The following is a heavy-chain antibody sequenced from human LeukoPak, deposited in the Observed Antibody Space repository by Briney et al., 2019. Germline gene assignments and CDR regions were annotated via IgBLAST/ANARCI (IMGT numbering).Heavy chain of an antibody. CDR1: GFTFSSFA. CDR2: ISSSSSI. V-gene: IGHV3-21*01. J-gene: IGHJ6*03. D-gene: IGHD2-2*01. Sequence: PGGSLKLSCAASGFTFSSFAISWVRQAPGKGLEWVSSISSSSSIYYADSVKGRFIISRDNAKRTLFLQMNSLRAEDTAVYFCARYCSGPSCYSSYYYYYMDVWGKGTTVTVSS. CDR3: ARYCSGPSCYSSYYYYYMDV.